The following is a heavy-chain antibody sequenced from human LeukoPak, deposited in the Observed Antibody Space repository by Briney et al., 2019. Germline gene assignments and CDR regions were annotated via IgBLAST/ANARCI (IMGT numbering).Heavy chain of an antibody. CDR1: GFTFSSYA. CDR3: AKDGSYYYDSSGYYYFDY. V-gene: IGHV3-23*01. CDR2: ISGSGGST. D-gene: IGHD3-22*01. Sequence: PGGSLRLSCAASGFTFSSYAMTWVRQAPGKGLEWVSSISGSGGSTYYADSVKGRFTISRDNSKNTLYLQMNGLRAGDTAVYYCAKDGSYYYDSSGYYYFDYWGQGALVTVSS. J-gene: IGHJ4*02.